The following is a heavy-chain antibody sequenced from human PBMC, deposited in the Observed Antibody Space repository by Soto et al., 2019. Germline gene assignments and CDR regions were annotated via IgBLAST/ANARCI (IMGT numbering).Heavy chain of an antibody. CDR2: MQPSTGRT. Sequence: QVQLVQSGAEVREPGASVKVSCKASGYSFTSLDINWVRQTAGQGLEWMGWMQPSTGRTGYAQKFQGRVTMTSDTSINTACLELTTLTSDVTACYYCAGGVIAGVDYWGQGTLVTVS. CDR1: GYSFTSLD. V-gene: IGHV1-8*02. J-gene: IGHJ4*02. D-gene: IGHD2-21*01. CDR3: AGGVIAGVDY.